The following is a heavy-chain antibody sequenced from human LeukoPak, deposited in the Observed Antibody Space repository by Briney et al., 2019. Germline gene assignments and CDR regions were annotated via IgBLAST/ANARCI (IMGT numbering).Heavy chain of an antibody. J-gene: IGHJ4*02. D-gene: IGHD5-18*01. CDR3: ARARGYSYGSHDY. Sequence: PSQTLSLTCTVSGGSISSGSYYWSWIRQPPGTGLEWIGYIYYSGSTNYNPFLKSRVTISVDTSKSQFSLKLSSVTAADTAVYYCARARGYSYGSHDYWGQGTLVTVSS. V-gene: IGHV4-61*01. CDR1: GGSISSGSYY. CDR2: IYYSGST.